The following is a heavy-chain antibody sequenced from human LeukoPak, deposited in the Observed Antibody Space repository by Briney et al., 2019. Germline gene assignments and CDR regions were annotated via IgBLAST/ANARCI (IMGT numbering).Heavy chain of an antibody. CDR2: IYYSGST. Sequence: SETLSLTCTVPGGSISSSSYYWGWIRQPPGKGLEWIGSIYYSGSTYYNPSLKSRVTISVDTSKNQFSLKLSSVTAADTAVYYCARRVYRGRYCSGGSCYSEPGRPNWFDPWGQGTLVTVSS. J-gene: IGHJ5*02. V-gene: IGHV4-39*01. CDR1: GGSISSSSYY. D-gene: IGHD2-15*01. CDR3: ARRVYRGRYCSGGSCYSEPGRPNWFDP.